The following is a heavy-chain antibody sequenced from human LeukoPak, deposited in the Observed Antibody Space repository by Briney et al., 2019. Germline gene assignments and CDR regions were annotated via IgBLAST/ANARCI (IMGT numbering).Heavy chain of an antibody. CDR1: GFTFSNYG. CDR2: ISGGGGST. Sequence: GGSLRLSCAASGFTFSNYGMNWVCQAPGKGLEWVSGISGGGGSTYYADSVKGRFTISRDNSKNTLYVQINSLRAEDTAAYYCAKGRRDAYNYYFDYWGQGTLVTVSS. D-gene: IGHD5-24*01. CDR3: AKGRRDAYNYYFDY. J-gene: IGHJ4*02. V-gene: IGHV3-23*01.